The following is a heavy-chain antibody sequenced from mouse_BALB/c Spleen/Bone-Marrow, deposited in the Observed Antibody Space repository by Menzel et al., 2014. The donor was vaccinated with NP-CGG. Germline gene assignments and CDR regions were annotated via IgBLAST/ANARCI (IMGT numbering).Heavy chain of an antibody. CDR3: ARRGTGVDY. D-gene: IGHD4-1*01. CDR2: IYPGGGYT. CDR1: GYTFTNYW. V-gene: IGHV1-63*02. Sequence: QVQLQQSGAELVRPGTSVKISCKASGYTFTNYWLGWVKQRSGHGLEWIGDIYPGGGYTNYNEKFKGKATLTADTSSSTAYMQLSSPTSEDSAVYFCARRGTGVDYWGQGTTLTVSS. J-gene: IGHJ2*01.